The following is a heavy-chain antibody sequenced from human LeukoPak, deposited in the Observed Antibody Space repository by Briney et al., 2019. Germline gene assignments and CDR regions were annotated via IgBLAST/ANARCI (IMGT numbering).Heavy chain of an antibody. CDR3: ASGVAVAGTNY. D-gene: IGHD6-19*01. CDR2: FFLKGST. V-gene: IGHV4-38-2*02. CDR1: GYSITSAYY. J-gene: IGHJ4*02. Sequence: SETLSLTCTVSGYSITSAYYWGWIRQPPGKGLEWIGSFFLKGSTYYNPSLKSRVTISVDTSKNQFSLKLSSVTAADTAVYYCASGVAVAGTNYWGQGTLVTVSS.